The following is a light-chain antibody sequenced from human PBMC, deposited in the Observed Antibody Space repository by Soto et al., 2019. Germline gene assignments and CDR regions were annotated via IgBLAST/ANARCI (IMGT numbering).Light chain of an antibody. Sequence: DIQMTQSPSTLSASVGDRVTITCRASQSISSWLAWYQQKPGKAPKLLIYKASSLESGVPSRFSGRGSRTQFTLTLSILQPDDVATYYCQQYNSLGTFGQGTKVEIK. V-gene: IGKV1-5*03. J-gene: IGKJ1*01. CDR3: QQYNSLGT. CDR1: QSISSW. CDR2: KAS.